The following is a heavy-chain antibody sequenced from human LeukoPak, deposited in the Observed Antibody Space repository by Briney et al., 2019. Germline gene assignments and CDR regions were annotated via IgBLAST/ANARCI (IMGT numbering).Heavy chain of an antibody. V-gene: IGHV3-7*01. CDR2: IKQDGSEK. CDR1: GFTFSSYW. CDR3: ARDGGGSYFDAFDI. J-gene: IGHJ3*02. D-gene: IGHD1-26*01. Sequence: GGSLRLSCAASGFTFSSYWMSWVRQAPGKGLEWVANIKQDGSEKYYVDSVKGRFTISRDNAKNSLYLQMSSLRAEDTAVYYCARDGGGSYFDAFDIWGQGTMVTVSS.